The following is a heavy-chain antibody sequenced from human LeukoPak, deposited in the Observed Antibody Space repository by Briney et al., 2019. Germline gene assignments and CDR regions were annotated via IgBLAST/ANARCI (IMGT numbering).Heavy chain of an antibody. Sequence: SETLSLTCAVSGGSISSNWWSWVRQPPGKGLEWIGEIYHSGSTNYNPSLKSRVTISVDTSKNQFSLKLSSVTAADTAVYYCARVEEGYGSGRRENYYYYYMDVWGKGTTVTISS. CDR3: ARVEEGYGSGRRENYYYYYMDV. CDR1: GGSISSNW. J-gene: IGHJ6*03. V-gene: IGHV4-4*02. D-gene: IGHD3-10*01. CDR2: IYHSGST.